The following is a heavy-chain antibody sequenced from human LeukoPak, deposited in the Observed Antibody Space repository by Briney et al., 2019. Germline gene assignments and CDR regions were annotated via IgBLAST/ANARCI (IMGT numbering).Heavy chain of an antibody. J-gene: IGHJ4*02. V-gene: IGHV4-34*01. Sequence: SETLSLTCAVYGGSFSGYYWSWIRQPPGKGLEWIGEINHSGSTNYNPSLKSRVTMSVDTSKNQFSLKLSSVTAADTAVYYCARDLNEIFDYWGQGTLVTVSS. CDR2: INHSGST. D-gene: IGHD1-1*01. CDR3: ARDLNEIFDY. CDR1: GGSFSGYY.